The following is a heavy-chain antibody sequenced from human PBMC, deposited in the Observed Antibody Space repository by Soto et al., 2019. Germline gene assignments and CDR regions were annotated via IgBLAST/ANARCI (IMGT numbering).Heavy chain of an antibody. J-gene: IGHJ3*02. CDR1: GYTFTGYY. Sequence: VSVKFSFKASGYTFTGYYMHWVRQAPGQGLEWMGWINPNSGGTNYAQKFQGWVTMTRDTSISTAYMELSRLRSDDTAVYYCARDWGYSSSSPGCDIWGQGTMCTVSS. CDR2: INPNSGGT. V-gene: IGHV1-2*04. D-gene: IGHD6-6*01. CDR3: ARDWGYSSSSPGCDI.